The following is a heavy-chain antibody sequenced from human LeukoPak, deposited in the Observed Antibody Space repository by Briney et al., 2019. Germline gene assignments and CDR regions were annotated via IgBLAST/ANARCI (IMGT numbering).Heavy chain of an antibody. CDR2: INHSGST. CDR1: GGSFSGYY. D-gene: IGHD6-6*01. J-gene: IGHJ5*02. Sequence: SETLSLTCAVYGGSFSGYYWSWIRQPPGKGLEWIGEINHSGSTNYNPSLKSRVTISVDTSKNQFSLKLSSVTAADTAVYHCARGRSVVAALNWFDPWGQGTLVTVSS. V-gene: IGHV4-34*01. CDR3: ARGRSVVAALNWFDP.